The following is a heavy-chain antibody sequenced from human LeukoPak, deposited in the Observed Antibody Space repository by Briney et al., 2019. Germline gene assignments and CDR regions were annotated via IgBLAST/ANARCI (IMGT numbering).Heavy chain of an antibody. CDR3: ARPGGSGYYYEPFDC. V-gene: IGHV4-39*01. D-gene: IGHD3-22*01. J-gene: IGHJ4*02. CDR1: GGSISSSSYY. Sequence: PSETLSLTCTVSGGSISSSSYYWGWIRQPPGKGLEWIGSIYYSGSTYYNPSLKSRVTISVDTSKNQFSLKLSSVTAADTAVYYCARPGGSGYYYEPFDCWGQGTLVTVSS. CDR2: IYYSGST.